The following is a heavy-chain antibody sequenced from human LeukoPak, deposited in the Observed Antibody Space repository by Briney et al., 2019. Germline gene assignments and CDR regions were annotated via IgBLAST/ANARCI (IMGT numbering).Heavy chain of an antibody. CDR2: IYYSGST. CDR1: GYSISSSYY. D-gene: IGHD3-22*01. Sequence: SETLSLTCTVSGYSISSSYYWGWIRQPPGKGLEWIGSIYYSGSTYYNPSLKSRVTISVDTSKNQFSLKLSSVTAADTAVYYWARLCSSRKRITMIVVGGGYFDYWGQGTLVTVSS. CDR3: ARLCSSRKRITMIVVGGGYFDY. V-gene: IGHV4-39*01. J-gene: IGHJ4*02.